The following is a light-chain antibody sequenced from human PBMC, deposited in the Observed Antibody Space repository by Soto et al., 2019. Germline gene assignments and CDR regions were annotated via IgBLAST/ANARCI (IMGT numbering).Light chain of an antibody. J-gene: IGKJ1*01. CDR3: HQSGSAPRT. V-gene: IGKV3-20*01. CDR1: QSVSKSY. Sequence: EIVLTQSPGTLSLSPGERATLSCRASQSVSKSYLAWYQQKPGQAPRLLIYGASSRATGIPDRFSGSESGTDFTLTISRLEPEDFAVYYCHQSGSAPRTFGQGTKVDIK. CDR2: GAS.